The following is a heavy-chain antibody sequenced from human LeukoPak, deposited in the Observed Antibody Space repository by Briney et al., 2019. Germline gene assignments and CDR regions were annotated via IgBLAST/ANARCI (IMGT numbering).Heavy chain of an antibody. V-gene: IGHV1-46*01. CDR2: INPSGGST. Sequence: ASVKVSCKASGYTFTRYYIHWVRQAPGQGLEWMGIINPSGGSTSYAQKFQGRVTMTRDTSTSTVYMELSSLRSEDTAVYYCARDRYYYDSSGYIRGISFDYWGQGTLVTVSS. D-gene: IGHD3-22*01. CDR1: GYTFTRYY. CDR3: ARDRYYYDSSGYIRGISFDY. J-gene: IGHJ4*02.